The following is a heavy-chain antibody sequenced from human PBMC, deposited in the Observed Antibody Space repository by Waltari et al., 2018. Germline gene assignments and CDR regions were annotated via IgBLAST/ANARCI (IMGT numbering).Heavy chain of an antibody. Sequence: EVQLLESGGGLVQPGGSLRLSCAASGFTFSSYAMSWVRQAPGKGRVCVSASGGGGGSTHYADCVEGGFTSSRDNSKNTLYLQMNSRRAEDTAVYYCAKGAYQLLQGVNGLDVWGQGTTVTVSS. J-gene: IGHJ6*02. CDR2: SGGGGGST. V-gene: IGHV3-23*01. CDR3: AKGAYQLLQGVNGLDV. CDR1: GFTFSSYA. D-gene: IGHD2-2*01.